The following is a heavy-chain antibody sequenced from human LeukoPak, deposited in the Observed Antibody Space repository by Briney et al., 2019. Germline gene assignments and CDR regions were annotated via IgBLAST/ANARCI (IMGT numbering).Heavy chain of an antibody. Sequence: PGRSLRLSCAASGFSLNSYGMHWVRQAPGKGLGWVAFISYDGSEKHYADSVKGRFTISRDNSNNTLYVQMSSLRAEDTAVYYCAKDRNSYEPPLAYLDYWGQGTLVTVSS. D-gene: IGHD5-18*01. CDR2: ISYDGSEK. CDR1: GFSLNSYG. J-gene: IGHJ4*02. CDR3: AKDRNSYEPPLAYLDY. V-gene: IGHV3-30*18.